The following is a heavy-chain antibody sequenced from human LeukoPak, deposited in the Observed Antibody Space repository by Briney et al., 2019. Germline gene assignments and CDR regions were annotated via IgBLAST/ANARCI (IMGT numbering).Heavy chain of an antibody. J-gene: IGHJ4*02. Sequence: PGGSLRLSCAASGFTFDDYAMHWVRQAPGKGLEWVSGISWNSGSIGYADSVKGRFTISRDNAKNSLYLQMYSLRAEDTALYYCAKGRELTRDDTAMAPPELDYWGQGTLVTVSS. V-gene: IGHV3-9*01. CDR3: AKGRELTRDDTAMAPPELDY. D-gene: IGHD5-18*01. CDR2: ISWNSGSI. CDR1: GFTFDDYA.